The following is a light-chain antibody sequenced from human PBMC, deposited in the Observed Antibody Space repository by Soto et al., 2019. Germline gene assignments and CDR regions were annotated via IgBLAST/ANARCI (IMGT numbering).Light chain of an antibody. CDR2: DAS. J-gene: IGKJ4*01. V-gene: IGKV3-11*01. CDR3: QQRSV. Sequence: EIVLTQSPATLSLSPGERATLSCRASQSVSSYLAWYQQKPGQAPRLLIYDASNRATGIPARFSGSGFGTDFTLTISSLEPEDFAVYYCQQRSVFGGGTKVEIK. CDR1: QSVSSY.